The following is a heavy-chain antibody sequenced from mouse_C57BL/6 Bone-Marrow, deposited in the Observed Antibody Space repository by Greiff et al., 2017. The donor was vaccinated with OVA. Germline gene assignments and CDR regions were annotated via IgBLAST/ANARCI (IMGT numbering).Heavy chain of an antibody. V-gene: IGHV8-12*01. D-gene: IGHD2-4*01. J-gene: IGHJ3*01. Sequence: QVTLKVCGPGILQSSQTLSLTCSFSGFSLSTSGMGVSWIRQPSGKGLEWLAHIYWDDDKRYNPSLKSRLTISKDTSRNQVFLKITSVDTADTATYYCARSNDDYDGALFAYWGQGTLVTVSA. CDR2: IYWDDDK. CDR3: ARSNDDYDGALFAY. CDR1: GFSLSTSGMG.